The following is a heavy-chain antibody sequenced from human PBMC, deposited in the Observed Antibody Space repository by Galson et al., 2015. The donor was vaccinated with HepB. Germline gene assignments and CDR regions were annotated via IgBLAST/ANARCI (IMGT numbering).Heavy chain of an antibody. Sequence: SVKVSCKASGYTFTSYGISWVRQAPGQGLEWMGWISAYNGNTNYAQKLQGRVTMTTDTSTSTAYMELRSLRSDDTAVYYCAREGGDSGSYENYYYYGMDVWGQGTTVTVSS. CDR2: ISAYNGNT. CDR3: AREGGDSGSYENYYYYGMDV. V-gene: IGHV1-18*04. CDR1: GYTFTSYG. D-gene: IGHD1-26*01. J-gene: IGHJ6*02.